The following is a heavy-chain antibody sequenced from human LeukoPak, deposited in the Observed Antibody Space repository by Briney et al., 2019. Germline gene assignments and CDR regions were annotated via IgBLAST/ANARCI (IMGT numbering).Heavy chain of an antibody. D-gene: IGHD3-22*01. Sequence: GGSLRLSCAASGFTFSSYDMHWVRQATGKGLEWVSAIGTAGDTYYPGSVKGRFTISRENAKNSLYLQMNSLRAGDTAVYYCARAGDSGSGYYFVGMDVWGQGTTVTVSS. CDR1: GFTFSSYD. CDR2: IGTAGDT. J-gene: IGHJ6*02. V-gene: IGHV3-13*01. CDR3: ARAGDSGSGYYFVGMDV.